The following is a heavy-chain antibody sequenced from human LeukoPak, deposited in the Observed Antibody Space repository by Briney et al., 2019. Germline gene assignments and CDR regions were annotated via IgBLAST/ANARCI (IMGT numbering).Heavy chain of an antibody. D-gene: IGHD3-22*01. CDR3: ATGNYYDSRGYYTFGH. CDR1: GFTFSRYW. V-gene: IGHV3-74*01. CDR2: INGDGSTT. Sequence: QPGGSLRLSCAASGFTFSRYWMHSVRQAPGKGLVWVSRINGDGSTTSYADSVKGGFTISRDNAKNTLYLQMNSLRAEDTAVYYCATGNYYDSRGYYTFGHWGQGTLVTVSS. J-gene: IGHJ1*01.